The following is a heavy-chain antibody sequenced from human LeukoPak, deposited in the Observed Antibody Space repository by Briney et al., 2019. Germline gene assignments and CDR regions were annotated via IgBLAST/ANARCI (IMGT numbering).Heavy chain of an antibody. J-gene: IGHJ6*02. Sequence: SETLSLTCAVYGGSFSGYYWSWIRQPPGKGLEWIGEINHSGSTNYNPSLKSRVTISVDTSKNQFSLKLSSVTAADTAVYYCARGRVRVRGVRDYYYYGMDVWGQGTTVTVSS. CDR2: INHSGST. V-gene: IGHV4-34*01. D-gene: IGHD3-10*01. CDR3: ARGRVRVRGVRDYYYYGMDV. CDR1: GGSFSGYY.